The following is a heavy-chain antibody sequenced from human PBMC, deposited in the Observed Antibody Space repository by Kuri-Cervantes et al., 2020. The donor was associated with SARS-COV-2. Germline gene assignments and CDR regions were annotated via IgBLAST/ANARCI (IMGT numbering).Heavy chain of an antibody. D-gene: IGHD4-17*01. V-gene: IGHV4-59*01. J-gene: IGHJ6*02. CDR3: ASLNDYGDYRQNTYYYYGMDV. CDR2: IYYSGST. CDR1: GGSISSYY. Sequence: SETLSLTCTVSGGSISSYYWSWIRQPPGKGLEWIGYIYYSGSTNYNPSLKSRVTISVDTSKNQFSLKLSSVTAADTAVYYCASLNDYGDYRQNTYYYYGMDVWGQGTTVTVSS.